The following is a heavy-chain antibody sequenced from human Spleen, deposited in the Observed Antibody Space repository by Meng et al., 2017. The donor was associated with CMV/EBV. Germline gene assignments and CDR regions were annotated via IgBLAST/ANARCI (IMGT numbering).Heavy chain of an antibody. V-gene: IGHV3-43*01. J-gene: IGHJ4*02. D-gene: IGHD3-10*01. Sequence: RLSCAASGFTFDDYTMHWVRQAPGKGLEWVSLISWDGGSTYYADSVKGRYTISRDNSKNSLYLQMNSLRTEDTALYYCAKVGFGESYWGQGTLVTVSS. CDR1: GFTFDDYT. CDR2: ISWDGGST. CDR3: AKVGFGESY.